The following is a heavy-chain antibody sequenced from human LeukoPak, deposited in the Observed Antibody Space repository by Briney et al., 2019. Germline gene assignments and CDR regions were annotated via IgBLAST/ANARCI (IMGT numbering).Heavy chain of an antibody. V-gene: IGHV3-23*01. CDR2: ISGSGGST. CDR3: AKDPTVTTYGDGY. CDR1: GFTFSSYA. Sequence: GGSLRLSCAASGFTFSSYAMCWVRQAPGKGLEWVSAISGSGGSTYYADSVKGRFTISRDNSKNTLYLQMNSLRAEDTAVYYCAKDPTVTTYGDGYWGQGTLVTVSS. J-gene: IGHJ4*02. D-gene: IGHD4-17*01.